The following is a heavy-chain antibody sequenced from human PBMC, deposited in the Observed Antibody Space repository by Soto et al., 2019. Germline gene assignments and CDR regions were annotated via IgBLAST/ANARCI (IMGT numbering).Heavy chain of an antibody. CDR2: TYHTGLT. V-gene: IGHV4-4*02. D-gene: IGHD5-18*01. J-gene: IGHJ6*02. CDR1: GGSISSSNW. CDR3: ARDSEVSADTAMINYYYYGMDV. Sequence: SENLSLTCAVSGGSISSSNWWSWVRKPPGKGLEWIVETYHTGLTNYNPSLKSRVTISVDKSKNQFSLKLSSVTAADTAVYYCARDSEVSADTAMINYYYYGMDVWGQGTTVT.